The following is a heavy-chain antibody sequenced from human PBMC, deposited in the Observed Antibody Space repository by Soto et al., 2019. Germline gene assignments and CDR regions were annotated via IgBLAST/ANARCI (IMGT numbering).Heavy chain of an antibody. D-gene: IGHD5-18*01. CDR2: IYYSGST. V-gene: IGHV4-31*03. CDR1: GGSISSGGYY. J-gene: IGHJ6*02. Sequence: QVQLQESGPGLVKPSQTLSLTCTVSGGSISSGGYYWSWIRQHPGKDLEWIGYIYYSGSTYYNPSLKSRVTISVDTSKNQFSLKLSSVTAADTAVYYCASRGYSYGFSLGMDVWGQGTTVTVSS. CDR3: ASRGYSYGFSLGMDV.